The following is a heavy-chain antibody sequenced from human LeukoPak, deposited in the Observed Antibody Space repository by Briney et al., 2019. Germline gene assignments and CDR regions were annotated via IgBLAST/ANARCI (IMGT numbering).Heavy chain of an antibody. V-gene: IGHV4-39*07. CDR1: GDSISSTSYY. CDR2: IYYSGST. D-gene: IGHD1-1*01. CDR3: ARGGTVWNFDY. Sequence: SETLSLTCTVSGDSISSTSYYWGWIRQPPGKGLEWIGSIYYSGSTYYNPSLKSRVTISLDTSKNQFSLNLNSVTAADTAVYYCARGGTVWNFDYWGQGTLVTVSS. J-gene: IGHJ4*02.